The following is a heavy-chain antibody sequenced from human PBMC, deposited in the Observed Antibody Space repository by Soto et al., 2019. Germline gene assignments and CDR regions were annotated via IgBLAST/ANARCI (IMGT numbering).Heavy chain of an antibody. V-gene: IGHV1-69*06. CDR2: IIPIFGTA. CDR1: GGTFSSYA. D-gene: IGHD6-25*01. J-gene: IGHJ2*01. Sequence: SVKVSCKASGGTFSSYAISWVRQAPGQGLEWMGGIIPIFGTANYAQKFQSRVTITADKSTSTAYMELSSLRSEDTAVYYCARGGYNTDWYFDLWGRGTLVTVSS. CDR3: ARGGYNTDWYFDL.